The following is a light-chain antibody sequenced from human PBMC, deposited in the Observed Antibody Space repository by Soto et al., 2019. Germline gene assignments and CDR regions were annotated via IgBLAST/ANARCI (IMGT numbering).Light chain of an antibody. CDR3: QNYNSAPRT. J-gene: IGKJ1*01. CDR1: QGISND. Sequence: DIQMTQSPSSLSASIGDRVNISCRASQGISNDLAWYQQKPGKVPYLLIYAASTSHSGVPSRFRGSGSGTDFTLTISSLQPEDVATYYCQNYNSAPRTFGQGTKVDIK. V-gene: IGKV1-27*01. CDR2: AAS.